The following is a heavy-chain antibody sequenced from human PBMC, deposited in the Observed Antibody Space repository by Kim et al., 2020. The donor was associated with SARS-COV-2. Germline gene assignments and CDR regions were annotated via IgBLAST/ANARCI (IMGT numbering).Heavy chain of an antibody. CDR3: ARDLSGRFLEWLLPDY. CDR2: ISAYNGNT. CDR1: GYTFTSYG. J-gene: IGHJ4*02. Sequence: ASVKVSCKASGYTFTSYGISWVRQAPGQGLEWMGWISAYNGNTNYAQKLQGRVTMTTDTSTSTAYMEPRSLRSDDTAVYYCARDLSGRFLEWLLPDYWGQGTLVTVSS. V-gene: IGHV1-18*04. D-gene: IGHD3-3*01.